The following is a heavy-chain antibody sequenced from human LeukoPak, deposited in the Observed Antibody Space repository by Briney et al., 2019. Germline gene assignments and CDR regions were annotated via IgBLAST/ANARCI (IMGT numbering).Heavy chain of an antibody. CDR1: GYTFTSYG. CDR2: ISAYNGNT. Sequence: ASVKVSCKASGYTFTSYGISWVRQAPGQGLEWMGWISAYNGNTNYAQKLQGRVTMTTDTSTSTAYMELRSLRSDDTAVYYCAREITYYDILTGYYRVYYFDYWGQGTLVTVSS. J-gene: IGHJ4*02. D-gene: IGHD3-9*01. CDR3: AREITYYDILTGYYRVYYFDY. V-gene: IGHV1-18*01.